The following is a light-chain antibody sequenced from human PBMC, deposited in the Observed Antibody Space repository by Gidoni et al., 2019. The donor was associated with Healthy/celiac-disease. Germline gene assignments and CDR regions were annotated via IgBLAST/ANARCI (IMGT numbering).Light chain of an antibody. CDR1: SSNIGSNT. V-gene: IGLV1-44*01. Sequence: QSVLTQPPSASGTPGQRVTIYCSGSSSNIGSNTVTWYQQLPGTAHKLLIDSNNQRPSGVPARFSGSKSGTSASLAISGLQSEDEADYYCAAWDDSLNGHVVFGGGTKLTVL. CDR3: AAWDDSLNGHVV. CDR2: SNN. J-gene: IGLJ2*01.